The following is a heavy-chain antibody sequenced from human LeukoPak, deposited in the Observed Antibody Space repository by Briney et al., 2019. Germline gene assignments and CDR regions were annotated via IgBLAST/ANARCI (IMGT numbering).Heavy chain of an antibody. CDR1: GFTFSSYG. Sequence: GSLRLSCAASGFTFSSYGMHWVRQAPGKGLKWLAFIRYDGSNKYYADSVKGRFTISRDNSKNTLYLQMNSLRAEDTAVYYCAKDWSREYYDFWSGYYIPIGEDYWGQGTLVTVSS. D-gene: IGHD3-3*01. V-gene: IGHV3-30*02. CDR3: AKDWSREYYDFWSGYYIPIGEDY. J-gene: IGHJ4*02. CDR2: IRYDGSNK.